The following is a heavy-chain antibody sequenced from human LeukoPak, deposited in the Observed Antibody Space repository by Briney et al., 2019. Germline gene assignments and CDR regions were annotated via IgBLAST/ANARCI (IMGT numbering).Heavy chain of an antibody. D-gene: IGHD3-22*01. CDR1: GFTFSSYG. Sequence: GGSLKLSCAASGFTFSSYGMHWVSQAPGKGLEWVAVISYDGSNKYYADSVKGRFTISRDNSKNTLYLQMNSLRAEDTAVYYCAKLGDYYDSSGYYYPFDYWGQGTLVTVSS. J-gene: IGHJ4*02. CDR2: ISYDGSNK. V-gene: IGHV3-30*18. CDR3: AKLGDYYDSSGYYYPFDY.